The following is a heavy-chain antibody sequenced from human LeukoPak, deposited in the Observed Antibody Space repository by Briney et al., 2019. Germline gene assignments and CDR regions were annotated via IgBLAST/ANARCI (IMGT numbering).Heavy chain of an antibody. CDR3: TTSHGRGVMAGEDFDY. Sequence: GGSLRLSCAASGFTFSNAWMSWVRQAPGKGLEWVGRIKSKTDGGTTDNAAPVKGRFTISRDDSKNTLYLQMNSLKTEDTAVYYCTTSHGRGVMAGEDFDYWGQGTLVTVSS. V-gene: IGHV3-15*01. CDR2: IKSKTDGGTT. D-gene: IGHD3-10*01. CDR1: GFTFSNAW. J-gene: IGHJ4*02.